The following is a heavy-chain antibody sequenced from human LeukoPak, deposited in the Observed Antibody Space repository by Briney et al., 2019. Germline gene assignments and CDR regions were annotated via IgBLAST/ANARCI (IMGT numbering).Heavy chain of an antibody. J-gene: IGHJ6*02. CDR1: GGSFSGYY. CDR3: ARLGYCSSTSCYYYGMDV. D-gene: IGHD2-2*01. V-gene: IGHV4-34*01. CDR2: INYSGST. Sequence: PSETLSLTCAVYGGSFSGYYWSWIRQPPGKGVERIGEINYSGSTNYNPSLKSRLTISVDTSKNQFSLKLSSVTAADTAVYYCARLGYCSSTSCYYYGMDVWGQGTTVTVSS.